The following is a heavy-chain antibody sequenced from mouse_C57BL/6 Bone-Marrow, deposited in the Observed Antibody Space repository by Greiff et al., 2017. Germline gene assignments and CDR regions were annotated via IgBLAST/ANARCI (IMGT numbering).Heavy chain of an antibody. D-gene: IGHD1-1*01. Sequence: EVKLVESGGGLVKPGGSLKLSCAASGFTFRSYAMSWVRQTPEKRLECVATISDGGSYTYYPDNVKVRFTISSDNAKNTLYLQMSHLKSKDTAMYYCERDLYFDEDAMDYWGQGTSVTVSS. CDR1: GFTFRSYA. V-gene: IGHV5-4*01. J-gene: IGHJ4*01. CDR3: ERDLYFDEDAMDY. CDR2: ISDGGSYT.